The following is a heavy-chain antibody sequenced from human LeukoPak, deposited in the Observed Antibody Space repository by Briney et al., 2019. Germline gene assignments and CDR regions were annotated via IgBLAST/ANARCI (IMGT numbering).Heavy chain of an antibody. CDR3: VKGSDSSGYYNFDY. Sequence: VGSLRLSCAASGLTFSSYAMHWVRQAPGKGLEYVSVISSNGGSTYYADSVKDRFTISRDNSKNTLYLQMSSLRAEDTAVYYCVKGSDSSGYYNFDYWGQGTLVTVSS. J-gene: IGHJ4*02. D-gene: IGHD3-22*01. CDR1: GLTFSSYA. CDR2: ISSNGGST. V-gene: IGHV3-64D*06.